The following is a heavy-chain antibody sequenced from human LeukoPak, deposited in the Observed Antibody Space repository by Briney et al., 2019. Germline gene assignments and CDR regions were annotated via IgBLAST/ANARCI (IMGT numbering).Heavy chain of an antibody. J-gene: IGHJ4*02. CDR2: IYYSGNT. CDR1: GGSISSGSYY. D-gene: IGHD3-3*01. Sequence: SQTLSLTCTVSGGSISSGSYYWSWIRQPAGKGLEWIGNIYYSGNTHYNPSLESRVTISVDTSKNQFSLKLTSMTAADTAVYYCARDGFLAVDYWGQGTLVTVSS. CDR3: ARDGFLAVDY. V-gene: IGHV4-61*09.